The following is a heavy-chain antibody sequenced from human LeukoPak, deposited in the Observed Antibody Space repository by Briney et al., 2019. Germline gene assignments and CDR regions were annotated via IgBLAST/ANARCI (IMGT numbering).Heavy chain of an antibody. V-gene: IGHV4-61*02. D-gene: IGHD2-15*01. CDR3: ARSLITPTNWFDP. Sequence: SQTLSLTCTVSGASISSGSYYWSWIRQPAGKGLEWIGRIYSSENTNYNPSLKSRVTISVDTSKNQCSLELNSVTAADTAVYYCARSLITPTNWFDPWGQGTLVTVSS. CDR2: IYSSENT. J-gene: IGHJ5*02. CDR1: GASISSGSYY.